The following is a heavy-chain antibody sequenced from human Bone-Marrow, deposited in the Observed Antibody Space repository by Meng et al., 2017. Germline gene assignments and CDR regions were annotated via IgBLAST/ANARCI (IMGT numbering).Heavy chain of an antibody. CDR1: GFTFSTYW. Sequence: EVQLVESGGGLVQPGGSLRLSCAASGFTFSTYWMHWVRQAPGKGLVWVSRINTNGNSTRYADSVKGRFTISRDNAKNTLYLQMNSLRAEDTAVYYCTAVNYGDYQLYWGQGTLVTVSS. CDR3: TAVNYGDYQLY. D-gene: IGHD4-17*01. J-gene: IGHJ4*02. CDR2: INTNGNST. V-gene: IGHV3-74*01.